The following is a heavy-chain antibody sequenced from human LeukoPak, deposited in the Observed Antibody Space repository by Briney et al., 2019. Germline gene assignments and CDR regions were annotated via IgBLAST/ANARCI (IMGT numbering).Heavy chain of an antibody. D-gene: IGHD3-22*01. CDR1: GFTFDDYA. CDR3: AKGLGSGYYYGYFDY. Sequence: PGGSLRLSCAASGFTFDDYAMHWVRQAPGKGLEWVSLISWDGGSTYYADSVKGRFTISRDNSKNSLYLQMNSLRAEDTALYYCAKGLGSGYYYGYFDYWGQGTLVTVSS. J-gene: IGHJ4*02. CDR2: ISWDGGST. V-gene: IGHV3-43D*03.